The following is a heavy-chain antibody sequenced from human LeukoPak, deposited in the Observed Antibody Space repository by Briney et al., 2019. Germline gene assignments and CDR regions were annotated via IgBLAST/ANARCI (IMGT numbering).Heavy chain of an antibody. V-gene: IGHV1-18*01. CDR1: GYTFTSYG. D-gene: IGHD4-17*01. J-gene: IGHJ4*02. CDR3: ARVESTYGDSDGI. Sequence: ASVKVSCKASGYTFTSYGISWVRQAPGQGLEWMGWISAYNGNTNYAQKLQGRVTMTTDTSTSTAYMELSSLRSGDTAVYYCARVESTYGDSDGIWGQGTLVTVSS. CDR2: ISAYNGNT.